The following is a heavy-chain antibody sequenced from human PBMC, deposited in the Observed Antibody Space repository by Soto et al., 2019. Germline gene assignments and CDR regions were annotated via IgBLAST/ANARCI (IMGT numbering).Heavy chain of an antibody. CDR3: AKVPAALLMFDS. CDR1: GFTFSNYA. V-gene: IGHV3-23*01. D-gene: IGHD2-2*01. Sequence: PVGSLRLSCAASGFTFSNYAMNWVRQAPGKGLEWVSTISGSGGSTYYADSVTGRFTISRDNSKGTLYLQMNSLRAEDTAVYYCAKVPAALLMFDSWGPGTLVTVSS. CDR2: ISGSGGST. J-gene: IGHJ4*02.